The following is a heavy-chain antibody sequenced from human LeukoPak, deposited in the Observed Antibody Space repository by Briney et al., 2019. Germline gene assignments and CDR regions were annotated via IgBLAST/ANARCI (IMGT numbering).Heavy chain of an antibody. Sequence: ASVKVSCKASGGTFSSYAISWVRQAPGQGLEWMGGIIPIFGTANYAQEFQGRVTITADKSTSTAYMELSSLRSEDTAVYYCARRPWFGERNWFDPWGQGTLVTVSS. CDR2: IIPIFGTA. CDR1: GGTFSSYA. V-gene: IGHV1-69*06. CDR3: ARRPWFGERNWFDP. J-gene: IGHJ5*02. D-gene: IGHD3-10*01.